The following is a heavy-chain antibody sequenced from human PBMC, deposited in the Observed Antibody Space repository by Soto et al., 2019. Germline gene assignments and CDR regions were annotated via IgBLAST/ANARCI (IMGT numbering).Heavy chain of an antibody. CDR2: ISSSSSYI. CDR1: GFTFSSYS. V-gene: IGHV3-21*01. CDR3: ARGEVDTAMVGYYYYGMDV. Sequence: GGSLRLSCAASGFTFSSYSMNWVRQAPGKGLEWVSSISSSSSYIYYADSVKGRFTISRDNAKNSLYLQMNSLRAEDTAVYYCARGEVDTAMVGYYYYGMDVWGQGTTVTVSS. D-gene: IGHD5-18*01. J-gene: IGHJ6*02.